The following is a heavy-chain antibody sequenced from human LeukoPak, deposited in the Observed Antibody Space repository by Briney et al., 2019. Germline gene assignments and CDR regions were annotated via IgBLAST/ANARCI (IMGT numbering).Heavy chain of an antibody. D-gene: IGHD6-25*01. CDR2: IYYSGST. CDR1: GGSISSYY. V-gene: IGHV4-59*12. J-gene: IGHJ4*02. CDR3: ARIQGIAAEILAPGPMDY. Sequence: SETLSLTCTVSGGSISSYYWSWIRQPPGKGLEWIAYIYYSGSTYYNPSLKSRVTISVDTSKNQFSLKLSSVTTADTAVYYCARIQGIAAEILAPGPMDYWGQGTLVTVSS.